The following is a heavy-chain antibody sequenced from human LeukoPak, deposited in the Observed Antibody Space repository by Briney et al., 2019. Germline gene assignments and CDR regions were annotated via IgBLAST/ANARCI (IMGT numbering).Heavy chain of an antibody. V-gene: IGHV4-34*01. Sequence: SETLSLTCTVSGGSISSYYWSWIRQPPGKGLEWIGEINHSGSTNYNPSLKSRVTISVDTSKNQFPLKLSSVTAADTAVYYCARGRGTSCFRFWGQGTLVTVSS. CDR3: ARGRGTSCFRF. D-gene: IGHD2-2*01. CDR1: GGSISSYY. CDR2: INHSGST. J-gene: IGHJ4*02.